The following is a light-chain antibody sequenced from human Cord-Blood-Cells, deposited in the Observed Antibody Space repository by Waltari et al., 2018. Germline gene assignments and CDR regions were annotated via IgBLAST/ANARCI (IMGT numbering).Light chain of an antibody. J-gene: IGKJ1*01. CDR2: DAS. V-gene: IGKV3-11*01. CDR3: QQRSNWPRT. CDR1: QSVSSY. Sequence: IVLTQSPATLSLPPRERATLSGRASQSVSSYLAWYQQKPGQSPRLLIYDASNRATGIPARFSGSGSGTDFTLTISSLEPEDFAVYYCQQRSNWPRTFGQGTKVEIK.